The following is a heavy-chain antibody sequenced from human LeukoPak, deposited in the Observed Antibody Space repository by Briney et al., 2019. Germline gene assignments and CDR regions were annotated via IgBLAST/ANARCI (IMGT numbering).Heavy chain of an antibody. J-gene: IGHJ6*03. V-gene: IGHV3-15*01. D-gene: IGHD3-10*01. Sequence: GGSLRLSCAASGFTFSNAWMSWVRQAPGKGLEWVGRIKSKTDGGTTDYVAPEKGRFTISRDDSKNTLYLQMNSLKTEDTAVYYCSTKTVVRGVITYYYYYMDVWGKGTTVTVSS. CDR1: GFTFSNAW. CDR3: STKTVVRGVITYYYYYMDV. CDR2: IKSKTDGGTT.